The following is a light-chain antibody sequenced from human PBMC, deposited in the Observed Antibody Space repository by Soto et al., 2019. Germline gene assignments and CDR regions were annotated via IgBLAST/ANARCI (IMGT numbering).Light chain of an antibody. CDR2: DAS. CDR3: QQRSNWPPA. V-gene: IGKV3-11*01. Sequence: EIVMTQSPATLSVSPGERATLSCRASQSVTFSLAWYQQKPGQAPRLLIYDASNRATGIPARFSGSGSGTDFTLTISSLEPEDFAVYYCQQRSNWPPAFGQGTKVDIK. CDR1: QSVTFS. J-gene: IGKJ1*01.